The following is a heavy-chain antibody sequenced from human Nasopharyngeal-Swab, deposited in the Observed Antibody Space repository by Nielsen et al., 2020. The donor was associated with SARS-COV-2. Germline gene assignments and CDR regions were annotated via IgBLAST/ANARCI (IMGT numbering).Heavy chain of an antibody. Sequence: SLKISCAASGFSFDVQTMHWVRQAPGKGLEWVSCITWNSGTIAYVDSVEGRFTISRDNAENSLYLQMNSLRTEDRALYYCAKDYCSISSCYFDSWGQGTLVTVSS. J-gene: IGHJ4*02. CDR2: ITWNSGTI. CDR1: GFSFDVQT. CDR3: AKDYCSISSCYFDS. V-gene: IGHV3-9*01. D-gene: IGHD2-2*01.